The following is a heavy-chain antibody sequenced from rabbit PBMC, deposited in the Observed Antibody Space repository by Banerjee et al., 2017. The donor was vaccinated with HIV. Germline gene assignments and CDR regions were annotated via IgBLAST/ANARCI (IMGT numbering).Heavy chain of an antibody. Sequence: QEQLVESGGGLVKPGASLTLTCKASGFDLSSYHYMCWVRQAPGKGLEWIACISAGSSGSTYYANWAKGRFTISKTSSTTVTLQMTSLTAADTATYFCARDLTGVIGWNFGLWGQGTLVTVS. V-gene: IGHV1S45*01. J-gene: IGHJ4*01. CDR1: GFDLSSYHY. D-gene: IGHD1-1*01. CDR3: ARDLTGVIGWNFGL. CDR2: ISAGSSGST.